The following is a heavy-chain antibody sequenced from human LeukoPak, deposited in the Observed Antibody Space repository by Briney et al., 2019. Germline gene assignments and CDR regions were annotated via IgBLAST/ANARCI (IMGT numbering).Heavy chain of an antibody. CDR2: MNPNSGNT. CDR3: VRGLTTHRESYY. D-gene: IGHD4/OR15-4a*01. V-gene: IGHV1-8*01. Sequence: ASVKVSCKASGYTFTSYDINWVRQATGQGLEWMGWMNPNSGNTGYAQKFQGRVTMTRNTSISTAYMELSSLRSEDTAVYYCVRGLTTHRESYYWGQGTLVTVSS. CDR1: GYTFTSYD. J-gene: IGHJ4*02.